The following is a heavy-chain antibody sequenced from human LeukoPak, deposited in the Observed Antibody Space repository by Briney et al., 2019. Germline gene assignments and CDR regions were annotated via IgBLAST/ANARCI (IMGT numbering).Heavy chain of an antibody. CDR3: ARSASTSYSYMDV. CDR2: ISYDGSNK. CDR1: GFTFSSYG. D-gene: IGHD4-11*01. V-gene: IGHV3-30*03. J-gene: IGHJ6*03. Sequence: GGSLRLSCAASGFTFSSYGMHWVRQAPGKGLEWVAVISYDGSNKYYADSVKGRFTISRDNSKNTLYLQMNSLRAEDTAVYYCARSASTSYSYMDVWGKGTTVTVSS.